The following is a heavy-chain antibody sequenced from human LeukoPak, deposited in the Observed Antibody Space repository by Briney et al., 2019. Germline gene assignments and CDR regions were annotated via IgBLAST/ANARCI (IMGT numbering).Heavy chain of an antibody. CDR1: GFTFSSYA. CDR3: AKDSYCGGDCYKRAVDY. D-gene: IGHD2-21*02. J-gene: IGHJ4*02. V-gene: IGHV3-23*01. Sequence: PGGSLRLSCAASGFTFSSYAMSWVRQAPGKGLEWVSTIIGSGGSTYNADFVKGRFTISRDNSKNTLYLQMNSLRAEDTAVYYCAKDSYCGGDCYKRAVDYWGQGTLVTVSS. CDR2: IIGSGGST.